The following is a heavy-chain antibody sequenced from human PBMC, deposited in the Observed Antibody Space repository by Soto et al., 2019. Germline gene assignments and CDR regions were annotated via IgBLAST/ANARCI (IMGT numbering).Heavy chain of an antibody. V-gene: IGHV3-11*06. CDR3: ARDRGGYGPPDV. Sequence: PGGSLRLFCAASGFSFGDSYMSWVRQAPGKGLEWVAYISGSSGYTGYADSVKGRVTISRDNAKNSLYLQMNSLRVEDTAVYYCARDRGGYGPPDVWGQRTTVPVSS. CDR1: GFSFGDSY. J-gene: IGHJ6*02. D-gene: IGHD3-10*01. CDR2: ISGSSGYT.